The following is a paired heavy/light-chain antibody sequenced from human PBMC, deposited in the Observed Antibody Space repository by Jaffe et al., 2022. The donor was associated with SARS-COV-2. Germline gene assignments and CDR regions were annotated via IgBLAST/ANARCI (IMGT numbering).Heavy chain of an antibody. CDR2: INPNSGGT. CDR1: GYTFTGSY. J-gene: IGHJ4*02. V-gene: IGHV1-2*02. Sequence: QVQLVQSGAEVKKPGASVKVSCKASGYTFTGSYIHWVRQAPGQGLEWMGCINPNSGGTSSAQKFQGRVTMTRDTSISTAYMELSRLKSDDTAVYYCARGIIGGNSIIQYWGQGTLVTVSS. CDR3: ARGIIGGNSIIQY. D-gene: IGHD2-21*02.
Light chain of an antibody. CDR1: QSVLYSSNNMNY. CDR2: WAS. J-gene: IGKJ2*01. Sequence: DIVMTQSPDSLAVSLGERATINCKSSQSVLYSSNNMNYLGWYQQKPGQPPKLLIYWASTRESGVPDRFSGSGSGTDFTLTISSLQAEDVAVYYCQQYYGSPPYTFGQGTKLEIK. CDR3: QQYYGSPPYT. V-gene: IGKV4-1*01.